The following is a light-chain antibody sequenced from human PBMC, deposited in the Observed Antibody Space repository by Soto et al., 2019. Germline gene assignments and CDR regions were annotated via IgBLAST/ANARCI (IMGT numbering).Light chain of an antibody. CDR1: SSNIGGHS. CDR3: ATWDDSLSGPV. CDR2: MNN. J-gene: IGLJ1*01. Sequence: QSVLTQPPSASGTPGQRVTISCSGSSSNIGGHSVYWYQQLPGTAPKLLIYMNNQRPSGVPDRFSGSKSGTSASLAISGLRYEDEADYYCATWDDSLSGPVFGTGTKLTVL. V-gene: IGLV1-47*01.